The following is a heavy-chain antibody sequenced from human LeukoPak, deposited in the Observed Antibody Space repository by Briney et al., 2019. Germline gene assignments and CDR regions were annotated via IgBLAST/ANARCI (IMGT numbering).Heavy chain of an antibody. Sequence: QPGGSLRLSCAASGFIFNSYAMHWVRQAPGKGLEWVGFIRSKAYGGTTEYAASVKGRFTISRDDSKSIAYLQMNSLKTEDTAVYYCTRGGTGRGRSGYYFMDVWGKGTTVTVSS. D-gene: IGHD2-8*02. CDR1: GFIFNSYA. CDR2: IRSKAYGGTT. V-gene: IGHV3-49*04. CDR3: TRGGTGRGRSGYYFMDV. J-gene: IGHJ6*03.